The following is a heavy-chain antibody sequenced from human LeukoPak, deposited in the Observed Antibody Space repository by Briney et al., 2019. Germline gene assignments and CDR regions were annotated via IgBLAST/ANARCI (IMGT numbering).Heavy chain of an antibody. CDR3: ARDPSKYYDGSGYYLYYFDY. J-gene: IGHJ4*02. CDR2: INHSGST. CDR1: GGSFSGYY. D-gene: IGHD3-22*01. Sequence: SETLSLTCAVYGGSFSGYYWSWIRQPPGKGLEWIGEINHSGSTNYNPSLKSRVTISVDTSKNQFSLKLSSVTAADTAVYYCARDPSKYYDGSGYYLYYFDYWGQGTLVTVSS. V-gene: IGHV4-34*01.